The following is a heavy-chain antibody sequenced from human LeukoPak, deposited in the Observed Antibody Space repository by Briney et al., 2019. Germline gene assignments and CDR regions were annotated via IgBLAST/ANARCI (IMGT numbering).Heavy chain of an antibody. CDR2: IYYSGST. Sequence: KTSETLSLTCTVSGGSISSYYWSWIRQPPGKGLEWIGYIYYSGSTNYNPSLKSRVTISVDTSKNQFSLKLSSVTAADTAVYYCARGVVPAAIDEGYYYGMDVWGQGTTVTVSS. J-gene: IGHJ6*02. D-gene: IGHD2-2*02. CDR3: ARGVVPAAIDEGYYYGMDV. V-gene: IGHV4-59*12. CDR1: GGSISSYY.